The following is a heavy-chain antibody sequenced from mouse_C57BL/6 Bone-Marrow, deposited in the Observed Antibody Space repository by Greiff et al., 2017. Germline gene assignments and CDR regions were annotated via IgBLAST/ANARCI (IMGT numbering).Heavy chain of an antibody. CDR2: IHPNSGST. CDR3: ARSRGWPFFDY. CDR1: GYTFTSYW. D-gene: IGHD2-3*01. V-gene: IGHV1-64*01. Sequence: VQLQQPGAELVKPGASVKLSCKASGYTFTSYWMHWVKQRPGQGLEWIGMIHPNSGSTNYNEKFKSKATLTVDKSSSTAYMQLSSLTSEDSAVYYCARSRGWPFFDYWGQGTTRTVSS. J-gene: IGHJ2*01.